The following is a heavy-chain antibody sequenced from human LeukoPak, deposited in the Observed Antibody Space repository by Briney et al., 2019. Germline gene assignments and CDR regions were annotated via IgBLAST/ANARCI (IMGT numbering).Heavy chain of an antibody. J-gene: IGHJ6*03. Sequence: SETLSLTCTVSGGSISSYYWSWIRQPPGKGLEWIGYIYYSGSTNYNPSLKSRVTISVDTPKNQFSLKLSSVTAADTAVYYCARVMLDYYYYMDVWGKGTTVTVSS. D-gene: IGHD3-10*02. V-gene: IGHV4-59*01. CDR1: GGSISSYY. CDR3: ARVMLDYYYYMDV. CDR2: IYYSGST.